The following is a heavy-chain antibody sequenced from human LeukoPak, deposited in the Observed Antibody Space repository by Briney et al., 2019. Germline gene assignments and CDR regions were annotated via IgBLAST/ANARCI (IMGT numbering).Heavy chain of an antibody. V-gene: IGHV3-9*01. J-gene: IGHJ3*02. CDR2: ISWNSGSI. D-gene: IGHD6-13*01. CDR1: GFTFDDYA. Sequence: PGRSLRLSCAASGFTFDDYAMHWVRQAPGKGLEWVSGISWNSGSIGYADSVKGRFTISRDNAKNSLYLQMNSLRAEDTALYYCAKRRDAGTSAFDIWGQGTMVTVSS. CDR3: AKRRDAGTSAFDI.